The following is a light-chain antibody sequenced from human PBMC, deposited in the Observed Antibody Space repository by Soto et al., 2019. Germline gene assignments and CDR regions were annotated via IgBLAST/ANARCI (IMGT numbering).Light chain of an antibody. Sequence: EIALKQSPATLSLSTGERATISCMASQSVSSYLAWYQQKPGQAPRLLIYDASNRATGIPARFSGSGSATDFTLTISRMEPEDFAVYYCQDYGSSPLTFGGGTMVDI. CDR1: QSVSSY. V-gene: IGKV3-11*01. CDR3: QDYGSSPLT. J-gene: IGKJ4*01. CDR2: DAS.